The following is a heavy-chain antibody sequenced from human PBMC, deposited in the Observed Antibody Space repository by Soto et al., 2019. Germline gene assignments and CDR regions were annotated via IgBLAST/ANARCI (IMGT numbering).Heavy chain of an antibody. J-gene: IGHJ5*02. CDR1: GGSISSSSYY. D-gene: IGHD3-16*01. V-gene: IGHV4-39*02. Sequence: QLQLQESGPGLVKPSETLSLTCTVSGGSISSSSYYWGWIRQPPGEGLEWIGSIYYGGSTYYNPTLKSRITISVDTSKNHFSLKLSSVTAADTAVYYCAATWDNYESAWAWGQGTLVTVSS. CDR2: IYYGGST. CDR3: AATWDNYESAWA.